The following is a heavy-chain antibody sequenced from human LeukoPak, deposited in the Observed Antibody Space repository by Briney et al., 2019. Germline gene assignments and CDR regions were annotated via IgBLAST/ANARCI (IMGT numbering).Heavy chain of an antibody. V-gene: IGHV3-7*03. CDR2: IKQDGSET. CDR3: ARDGPFSSPTSGWFYP. Sequence: GSLRLSCAASGFTFTSYWMSWVRQAPGKGLEWVANIKQDGSETHYVDSVKGRFTISRDNAENSLFLQMSSLTAEDTAVYSCARDGPFSSPTSGWFYPWGQGTLVTVSS. J-gene: IGHJ5*02. CDR1: GFTFTSYW. D-gene: IGHD1-1*01.